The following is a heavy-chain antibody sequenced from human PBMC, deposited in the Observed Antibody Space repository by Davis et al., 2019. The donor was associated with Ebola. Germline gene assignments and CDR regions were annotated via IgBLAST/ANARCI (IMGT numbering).Heavy chain of an antibody. Sequence: PGGSLRLSCAASGFTFSSYEMNWVRQAPGKGLEWVSYISSSGSTIYYADSVKGRFTISRDNAKNSLYLQMNSLRAEDTAVYYCARGNRVTYQYDSGDDYWGQGTLVTVSS. J-gene: IGHJ4*02. V-gene: IGHV3-48*03. D-gene: IGHD3-22*01. CDR3: ARGNRVTYQYDSGDDY. CDR1: GFTFSSYE. CDR2: ISSSGSTI.